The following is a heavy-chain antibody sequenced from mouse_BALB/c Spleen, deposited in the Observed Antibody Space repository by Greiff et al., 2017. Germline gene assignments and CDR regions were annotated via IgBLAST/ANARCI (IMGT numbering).Heavy chain of an antibody. CDR2: ISSGSSTI. CDR1: GFTFSSFG. Sequence: EVKLMESGGGLVQPGGSRKLSCAASGFTFSSFGMHWVRQAPEKGLEWVAYISSGSSTIYYADTVKGRFTISRDNPKNTLFLQMTSLRSEDTAMYYCARRGLRSYAMDYWGQGTSVTVSS. D-gene: IGHD2-4*01. J-gene: IGHJ4*01. V-gene: IGHV5-17*02. CDR3: ARRGLRSYAMDY.